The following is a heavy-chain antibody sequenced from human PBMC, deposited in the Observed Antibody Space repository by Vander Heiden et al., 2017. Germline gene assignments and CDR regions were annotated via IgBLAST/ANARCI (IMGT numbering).Heavy chain of an antibody. CDR3: AKFGYFWSGYSNFDY. Sequence: EVQLLESGGGLVQPGGSLGLSCAASGFTFSSYAMSGVRKAPGKGLEWGSGISGSGGRTYYADAGKGRCTISRDNSKNTRYLQRNSLRAEDTAVYYCAKFGYFWSGYSNFDYWGQGNLVTVSS. CDR2: ISGSGGRT. D-gene: IGHD3-3*01. V-gene: IGHV3-23*01. CDR1: GFTFSSYA. J-gene: IGHJ4*02.